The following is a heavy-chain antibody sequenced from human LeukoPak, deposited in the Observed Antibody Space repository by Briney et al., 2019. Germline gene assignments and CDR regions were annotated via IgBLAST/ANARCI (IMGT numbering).Heavy chain of an antibody. D-gene: IGHD3-10*01. CDR3: ARDQPGGFGGTDY. V-gene: IGHV3-30-3*01. CDR2: ISHDGSES. CDR1: GFTFSSHA. J-gene: IGHJ4*02. Sequence: PGGSLRLSCAASGFTFSSHAMVWVRQAPGKGLEWVSFISHDGSESFHTESVKGRFTISRDNAKNSLYLQMNSLRAEDTAVYYCARDQPGGFGGTDYWGQGTLVTVSS.